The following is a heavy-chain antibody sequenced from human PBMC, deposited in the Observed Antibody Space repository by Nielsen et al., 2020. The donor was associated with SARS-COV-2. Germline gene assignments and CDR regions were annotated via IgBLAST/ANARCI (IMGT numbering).Heavy chain of an antibody. Sequence: GESLKISCAASGFTFSSYAMSWVRQAPGKGLEWVSAISGSGGSTYYADSVKGRFTISRDNSKNTLYLQMNSLRAEDTAVYYCAKDRPLKRGYYYYGMDVWGQGTTVTVSS. V-gene: IGHV3-23*01. CDR2: ISGSGGST. D-gene: IGHD6-6*01. CDR1: GFTFSSYA. CDR3: AKDRPLKRGYYYYGMDV. J-gene: IGHJ6*02.